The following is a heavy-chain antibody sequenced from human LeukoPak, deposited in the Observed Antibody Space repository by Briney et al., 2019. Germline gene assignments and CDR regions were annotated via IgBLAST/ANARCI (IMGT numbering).Heavy chain of an antibody. V-gene: IGHV3-15*01. D-gene: IGHD3-22*01. Sequence: GGSLRLSCAASGFTVSRNYMSWVRQAPGKGLEWVGRIKSKTDGGTTDYAAPVKGRFTISRDDSKNTLYLQMNSLKTEDTAVYYCTTDRASSDWFDPWGQGTLVTVSS. CDR3: TTDRASSDWFDP. CDR1: GFTVSRNY. CDR2: IKSKTDGGTT. J-gene: IGHJ5*02.